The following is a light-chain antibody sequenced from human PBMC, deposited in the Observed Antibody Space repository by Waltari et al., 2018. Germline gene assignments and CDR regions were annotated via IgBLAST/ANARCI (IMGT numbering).Light chain of an antibody. CDR2: ATS. Sequence: AMQMTQSPSSLSASVGDRVTITCRASQDSRSDLGWYQQKPGKAPKLLMYATSLLQSGVPSRFSGSGSGTEFTLTISNLQPEDFATYYCLQDSSYPRTFGQGTRVEIK. CDR1: QDSRSD. J-gene: IGKJ1*01. CDR3: LQDSSYPRT. V-gene: IGKV1-6*01.